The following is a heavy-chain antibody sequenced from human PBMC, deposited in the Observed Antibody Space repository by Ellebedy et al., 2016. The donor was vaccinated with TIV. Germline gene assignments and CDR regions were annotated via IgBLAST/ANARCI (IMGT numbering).Heavy chain of an antibody. CDR3: ARGGIVGASYDSFDI. J-gene: IGHJ3*02. CDR1: GFSFSNSG. Sequence: GGSLRLSCAASGFSFSNSGMHWVRQAPGKGLDWVGNIWYDGSNKYYADSVKGRFTISRDNSKNTLLLQINNLRVEDTAVYYCARGGIVGASYDSFDIWGQGTMVTVSS. CDR2: IWYDGSNK. D-gene: IGHD1-26*01. V-gene: IGHV3-33*01.